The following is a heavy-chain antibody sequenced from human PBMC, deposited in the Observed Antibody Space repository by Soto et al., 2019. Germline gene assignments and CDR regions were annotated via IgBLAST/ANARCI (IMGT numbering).Heavy chain of an antibody. CDR2: IYHSGST. Sequence: QLQLQESGPGLVKPSQTLSLTCAVSGGSISSGGSSWSWIRQPPGKGLEWIGYIYHSGSTYYNPSLKSRVTISVDRSKNQFSLKLSSVTAADTAVYYCARAGDSSGPVALGYWGQGTLVTVSS. V-gene: IGHV4-30-2*01. D-gene: IGHD6-19*01. CDR1: GGSISSGGSS. J-gene: IGHJ4*02. CDR3: ARAGDSSGPVALGY.